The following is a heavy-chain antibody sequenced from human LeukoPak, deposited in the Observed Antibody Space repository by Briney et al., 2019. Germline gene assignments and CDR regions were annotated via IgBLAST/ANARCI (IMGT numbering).Heavy chain of an antibody. J-gene: IGHJ3*02. Sequence: GGSLRLSCAASGFTFSVSAMYWVRQASGKGLEWVGRIRNKANNYATAYAASLKGRFTISRDNAKNSLYLQMNSLRAEDTAVYYCVRDSRTNAPMGAGAFDMWGQGTMVTVSS. CDR1: GFTFSVSA. D-gene: IGHD3-16*01. CDR3: VRDSRTNAPMGAGAFDM. V-gene: IGHV3-73*01. CDR2: IRNKANNYAT.